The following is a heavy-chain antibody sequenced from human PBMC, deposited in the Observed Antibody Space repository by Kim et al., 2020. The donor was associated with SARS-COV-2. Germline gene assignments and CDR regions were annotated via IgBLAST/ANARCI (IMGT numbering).Heavy chain of an antibody. J-gene: IGHJ5*02. Sequence: ASVKVSCKASGYTFTGYYMHWVRQAPGQGLEWMGWINPNSGGTNYAQKFQGRVTMTRDTSISTAYMELSRLRSDDTAVYYCARVETGGVKGGGWFDPWGQGTLVTVSS. CDR3: ARVETGGVKGGGWFDP. V-gene: IGHV1-2*02. CDR1: GYTFTGYY. CDR2: INPNSGGT. D-gene: IGHD3-16*01.